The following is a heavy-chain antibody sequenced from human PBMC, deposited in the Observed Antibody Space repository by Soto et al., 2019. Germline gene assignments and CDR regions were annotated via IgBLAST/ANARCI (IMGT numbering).Heavy chain of an antibody. V-gene: IGHV3-23*01. CDR2: ISGSGGST. CDR1: GFTFSSYA. J-gene: IGHJ3*02. Sequence: EVQLLESGGGLVQPGGSLRLSCAASGFTFSSYAMSWVRQAPGKGLEWVSAISGSGGSTYYADSVKGRFTISRDNSKNTLYLQMNSRRAEDTAVYYCAKSATGGVAGTRDAFDIWGQGTMVTVSS. CDR3: AKSATGGVAGTRDAFDI. D-gene: IGHD6-19*01.